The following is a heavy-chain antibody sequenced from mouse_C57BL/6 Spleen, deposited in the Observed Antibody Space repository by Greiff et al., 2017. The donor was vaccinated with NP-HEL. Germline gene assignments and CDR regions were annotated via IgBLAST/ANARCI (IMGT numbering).Heavy chain of an antibody. Sequence: EVKVVESGGGLVKPGGSLKLSCAASGFTFSSYTMSWVRQTPEKRLEWVATISGGGGNTYYPDSVKGRFTISRDNAKNTLYLQMSSLRSEDTALYYCARRIYYDYDGFAYWGQGTLVTVSA. CDR2: ISGGGGNT. V-gene: IGHV5-9*01. CDR1: GFTFSSYT. J-gene: IGHJ3*01. D-gene: IGHD2-4*01. CDR3: ARRIYYDYDGFAY.